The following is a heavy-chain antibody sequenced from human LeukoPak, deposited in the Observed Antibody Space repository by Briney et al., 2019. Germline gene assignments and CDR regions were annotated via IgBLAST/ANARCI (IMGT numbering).Heavy chain of an antibody. V-gene: IGHV1-18*01. Sequence: ASVKVSCKASGYTFTSYDINWVRQAPGQGHEWMGWISAHHGNTNYARKFQGRVTMTTDTSTTTAYMELRSLRSDDTAVYYCARDGSTSAHWSEFWGQGTLVTVSS. CDR2: ISAHHGNT. CDR1: GYTFTSYD. D-gene: IGHD2-2*01. CDR3: ARDGSTSAHWSEF. J-gene: IGHJ4*02.